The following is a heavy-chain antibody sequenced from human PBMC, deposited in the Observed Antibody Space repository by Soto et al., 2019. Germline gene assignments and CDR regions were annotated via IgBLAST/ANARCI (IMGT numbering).Heavy chain of an antibody. Sequence: ASVKVSCKASGGTFSSYAISWVRQAPGQGLEWMGGIIPIFGTANYAQKFQGRVTITADESTSTAYMELSSLRSEDTAVYYCASGGPYSSGWSYYYGMDVWGQGTTVTVS. CDR2: IIPIFGTA. CDR1: GGTFSSYA. J-gene: IGHJ6*02. V-gene: IGHV1-69*13. CDR3: ASGGPYSSGWSYYYGMDV. D-gene: IGHD6-19*01.